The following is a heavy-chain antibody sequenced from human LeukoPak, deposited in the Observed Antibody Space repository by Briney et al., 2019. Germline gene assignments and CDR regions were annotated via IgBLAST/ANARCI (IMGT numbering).Heavy chain of an antibody. CDR2: SSSTGSTV. Sequence: GGSLRLSCAASGFTFSSYSMNWVRQAPGKGLEWVSYSSSTGSTVYYTDSVKGRFTFSRDNAKNSLSLHMDSLRPEDTAVYYCARLAYCSSLSCYIDFWGQGTLVTVSS. CDR1: GFTFSSYS. V-gene: IGHV3-48*04. D-gene: IGHD2-2*02. CDR3: ARLAYCSSLSCYIDF. J-gene: IGHJ4*02.